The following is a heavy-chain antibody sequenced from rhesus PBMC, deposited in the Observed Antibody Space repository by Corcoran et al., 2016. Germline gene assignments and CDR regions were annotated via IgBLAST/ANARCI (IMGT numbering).Heavy chain of an antibody. CDR2: INGNSGST. CDR1: GASISSYW. CDR3: AIRDYNFWSGSGNRFDV. Sequence: QVQLQESGPGLVKPSETMSLTCTVSGASISSYWWSWIRQPPGKGLGWFGEINGNSGSTNYNPSLKSRVTISSDATKNRFSLNVSSVTAADTAVYYCAIRDYNFWSGSGNRFDVWGPGVLVTVSS. D-gene: IGHD3-3*01. V-gene: IGHV4-80*01. J-gene: IGHJ5-1*01.